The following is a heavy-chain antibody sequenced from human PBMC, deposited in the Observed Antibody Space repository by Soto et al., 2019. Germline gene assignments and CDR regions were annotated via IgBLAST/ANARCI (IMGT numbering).Heavy chain of an antibody. D-gene: IGHD3-3*01. V-gene: IGHV4-39*01. CDR1: GGSISSSSYY. CDR3: ARHITIFGVVITHFDY. CDR2: IYYSGST. J-gene: IGHJ4*02. Sequence: TSETLSLTCTVSGGSISSSSYYWGWIRQPPGKGLEWIGSIYYSGSTYYNPSLKSRVTISVDTSKNQFSLKLSSVTAADTAVYYCARHITIFGVVITHFDYWGQGTLLTVSS.